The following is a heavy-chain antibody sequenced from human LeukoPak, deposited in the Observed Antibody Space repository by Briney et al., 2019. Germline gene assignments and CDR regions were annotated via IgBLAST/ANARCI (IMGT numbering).Heavy chain of an antibody. V-gene: IGHV3-30*02. CDR1: GFTFNSYP. CDR3: AKDHGYSYPTAFDY. D-gene: IGHD5-18*01. CDR2: IRYDGSNK. Sequence: GGSLRLSCAASGFTFNSYPMHWVRQAPGKGLEWVAFIRYDGSNKYYADSVKGRFTISRDNSKNTLYLQMNSLRAEDTAVYYCAKDHGYSYPTAFDYWGQGTLVTVSS. J-gene: IGHJ4*02.